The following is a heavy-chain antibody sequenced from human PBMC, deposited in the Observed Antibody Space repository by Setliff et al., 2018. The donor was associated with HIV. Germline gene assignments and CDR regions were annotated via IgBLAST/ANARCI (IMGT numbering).Heavy chain of an antibody. Sequence: ASVKVSCKASGYSLTDFYIHWVRQAPGQGLEWMGWISGYNGNTKYAQNMQGRVTMTTDTSTTTAYMELRSLRSDDTAVYYCATITVAGTGAFDIWGQGTMVTVSS. D-gene: IGHD6-19*01. CDR1: GYSLTDFY. V-gene: IGHV1-18*04. J-gene: IGHJ3*02. CDR3: ATITVAGTGAFDI. CDR2: ISGYNGNT.